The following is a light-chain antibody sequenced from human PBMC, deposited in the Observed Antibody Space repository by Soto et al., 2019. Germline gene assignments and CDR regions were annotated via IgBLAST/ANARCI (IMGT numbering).Light chain of an antibody. CDR3: QLYNSDST. CDR1: QSISQY. V-gene: IGKV1-5*01. CDR2: DAS. Sequence: DIQMTQSPSSLSASVGDRVTITCRASQSISQYLAWYQQKPGKAPNLLIYDASTLQGGIPSRFSGSGSGTKFTLTISSLQPDDFATYYCQLYNSDSTFGQGTKLGIK. J-gene: IGKJ2*01.